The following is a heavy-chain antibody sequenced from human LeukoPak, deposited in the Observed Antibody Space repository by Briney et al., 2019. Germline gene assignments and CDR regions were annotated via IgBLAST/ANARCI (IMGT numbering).Heavy chain of an antibody. CDR1: GGSISSSGYY. CDR2: IYYSEST. J-gene: IGHJ4*02. CDR3: ARVPKGSGSPRPYYFDY. Sequence: SETLSLTCTVSGGSISSSGYYWGWFRQPPGKGLEWIGSIYYSESTYYNPSLKSRVTMSVDTSKYQFSLKLSSVTAADTAVYYCARVPKGSGSPRPYYFDYWGQGTLVTVSS. D-gene: IGHD3-10*01. V-gene: IGHV4-39*01.